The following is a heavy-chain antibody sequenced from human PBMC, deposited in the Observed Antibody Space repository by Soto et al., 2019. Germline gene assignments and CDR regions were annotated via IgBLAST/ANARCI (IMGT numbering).Heavy chain of an antibody. CDR3: ARGSGLNWFDP. J-gene: IGHJ5*02. Sequence: GGSLRLSCAASGFPFSIYSMNWVRQAPGKGLEWISYITSTSSAIYYADSVKGRFTISRDNAKNSLYLQMNSLRAEDTAVYYCARGSGLNWFDPWGQGTLVTVSS. CDR1: GFPFSIYS. CDR2: ITSTSSAI. V-gene: IGHV3-21*05.